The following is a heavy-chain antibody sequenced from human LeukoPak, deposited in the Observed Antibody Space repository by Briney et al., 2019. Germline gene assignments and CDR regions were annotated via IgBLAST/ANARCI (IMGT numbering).Heavy chain of an antibody. V-gene: IGHV4-59*01. J-gene: IGHJ6*03. CDR1: GGSISSYY. Sequence: PSETLCLTCTVSGGSISSYYWNWIRQPPGKGLEWLGYVFYNGATNYNPSLQSRITISVDTSKNQFSLNLSSVTAADTAVYSCARGGPGSGRYFYMDVWSRGTTVTVSS. CDR3: ARGGPGSGRYFYMDV. D-gene: IGHD1-14*01. CDR2: VFYNGAT.